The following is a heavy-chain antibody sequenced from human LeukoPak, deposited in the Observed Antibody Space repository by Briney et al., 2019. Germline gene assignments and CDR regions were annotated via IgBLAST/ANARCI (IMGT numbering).Heavy chain of an antibody. CDR1: GFTFSSYA. CDR3: AKDITRNWFDP. V-gene: IGHV3-23*01. Sequence: GGSLRLSCAASGFTFSSYAMSWVRQAPGKGLEWVSAISGIGGRTYYADSVKDRFTIYRHNPKNTLYLQMNSLRAEDTAVYYCAKDITRNWFDPWGQGTLVTVSS. CDR2: ISGIGGRT. J-gene: IGHJ5*02. D-gene: IGHD2-2*01.